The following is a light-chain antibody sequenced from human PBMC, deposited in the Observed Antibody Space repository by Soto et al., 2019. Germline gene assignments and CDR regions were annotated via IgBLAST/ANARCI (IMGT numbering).Light chain of an antibody. CDR3: CSYAGSYTFYV. Sequence: QSVLTQPRSGSGSPGQSVTISCTGTSSDVGGYNYVSWYQQHPGKAPKLMIYDVSKWPSGVPDRFSGSKSGNTASLTISGLQAEDEADYYCCSYAGSYTFYVFGTGTKVTVL. J-gene: IGLJ1*01. CDR1: SSDVGGYNY. CDR2: DVS. V-gene: IGLV2-11*01.